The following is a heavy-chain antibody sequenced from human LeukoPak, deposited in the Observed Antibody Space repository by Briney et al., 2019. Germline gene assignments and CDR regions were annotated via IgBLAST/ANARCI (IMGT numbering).Heavy chain of an antibody. V-gene: IGHV3-11*01. J-gene: IGHJ4*02. Sequence: GGSLRLSCAASGFTFSDYYVNWFRQAPGKGLERVSSISSRSSYIFYADSVKGRFTISRDNAKNSLYLQMNSLRAEDTAVYYCARIYDSSGTYFDYWGQGTLVTASS. CDR3: ARIYDSSGTYFDY. CDR2: ISSRSSYI. CDR1: GFTFSDYY. D-gene: IGHD3-22*01.